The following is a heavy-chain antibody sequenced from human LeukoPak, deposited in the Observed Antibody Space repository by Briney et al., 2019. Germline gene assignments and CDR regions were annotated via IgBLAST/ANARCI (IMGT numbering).Heavy chain of an antibody. J-gene: IGHJ4*02. V-gene: IGHV3-66*01. CDR3: AKAVSTNWLPFDY. D-gene: IGHD6-13*01. CDR1: GFTVSSNY. Sequence: PGGSLRLSCAASGFTVSSNYMSWVRQAPGKGLEWVSVIYSGGSTYYADSVKGRFTISRDNSKNTLYLQMNSLRAEDTAVYYCAKAVSTNWLPFDYWGQGTLVTVSS. CDR2: IYSGGST.